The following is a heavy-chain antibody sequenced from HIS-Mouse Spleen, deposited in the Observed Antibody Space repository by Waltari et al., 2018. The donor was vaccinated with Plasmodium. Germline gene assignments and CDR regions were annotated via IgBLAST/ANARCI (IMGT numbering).Heavy chain of an antibody. CDR3: ASSWYWYFDL. Sequence: EVQLVESGGGLVQPGGSLSLSCAASGFTFSSYWMSWVRQAPGKGLEWVANIKQDGSEKYYVDTVKGRCTNSRDNAKNSLYLQMNSLRAEDTAVYYCASSWYWYFDLWGRGTLVTVSS. V-gene: IGHV3-7*01. D-gene: IGHD6-13*01. CDR2: IKQDGSEK. J-gene: IGHJ2*01. CDR1: GFTFSSYW.